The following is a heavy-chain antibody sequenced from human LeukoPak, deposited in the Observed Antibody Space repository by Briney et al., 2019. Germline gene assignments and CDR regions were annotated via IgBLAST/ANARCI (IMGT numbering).Heavy chain of an antibody. CDR3: ASLGYCNSTSCLAEYFQH. V-gene: IGHV1-2*02. D-gene: IGHD2-2*01. CDR1: GYTFTGYY. Sequence: ASVKVSCKASGYTFTGYYMHWVRQAPGQGLEWMGWINPNSGGTNYAQKFQGRVTMTRDTSISTAYMELSRLRSDDTAVYYCASLGYCNSTSCLAEYFQHWGQGTLVTVSS. CDR2: INPNSGGT. J-gene: IGHJ1*01.